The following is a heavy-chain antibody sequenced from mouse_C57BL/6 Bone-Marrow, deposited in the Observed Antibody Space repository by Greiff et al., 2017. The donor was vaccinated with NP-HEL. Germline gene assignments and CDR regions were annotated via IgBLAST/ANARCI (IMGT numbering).Heavy chain of an antibody. D-gene: IGHD1-1*01. CDR3: ARHYGSSLDAMDY. J-gene: IGHJ4*01. Sequence: EVKLVESGGGLVQPGGSLKLSCAASGFTFSDYYMYWVRQTPEKRLEWVAYISNGGGSTYYPDTVKGRFTISRDNAKNTLYLQMSRLKSEDTAMYYCARHYGSSLDAMDYWGQGTSVTVSS. CDR1: GFTFSDYY. V-gene: IGHV5-12*01. CDR2: ISNGGGST.